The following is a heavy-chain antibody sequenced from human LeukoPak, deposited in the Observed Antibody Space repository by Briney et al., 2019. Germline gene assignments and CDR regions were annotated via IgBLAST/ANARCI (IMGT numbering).Heavy chain of an antibody. CDR3: ARDAFDFWSGYYGPFDY. D-gene: IGHD3-3*01. J-gene: IGHJ4*02. CDR2: INPSGGST. CDR1: GYTFTSYY. V-gene: IGHV1-46*01. Sequence: ASVKVSCKASGYTFTSYYMHWVRQAPGQGLEWMGIINPSGGSTSYAQKFQGRVTMTRDTSTSTVYMELSSLRPEDTAVYYCARDAFDFWSGYYGPFDYWGQGTLVTVSS.